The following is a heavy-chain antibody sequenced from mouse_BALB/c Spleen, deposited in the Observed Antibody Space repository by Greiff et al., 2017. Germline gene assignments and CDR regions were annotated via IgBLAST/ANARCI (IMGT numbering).Heavy chain of an antibody. V-gene: IGHV1-15*01. J-gene: IGHJ3*01. CDR1: GYTFTDYE. Sequence: QVQLQQSGAELVRPGASVTLSCKASGYTFTDYEMHWVKQTPVHGLEWIGAIDPETGGTAYNQKFKGKATLTADKSSSTAYMELRSLTSEDSAVYYCTRNYYGSSYGFAYWGQGTLVTVSA. D-gene: IGHD1-1*01. CDR2: IDPETGGT. CDR3: TRNYYGSSYGFAY.